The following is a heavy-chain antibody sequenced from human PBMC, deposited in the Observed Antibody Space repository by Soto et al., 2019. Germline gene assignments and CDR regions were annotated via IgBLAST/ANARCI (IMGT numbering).Heavy chain of an antibody. CDR1: GFTVSSNY. CDR2: IYSGGST. CDR3: ARDISNSNWFDP. Sequence: GGSLRLSCAASGFTVSSNYMSWVRQAPGKWLEWVSVIYSGGSTYYADSVKGRFTISRDNSKNTLYLQMNSLRAEDTAVYYCARDISNSNWFDPWGQGXLVTVYS. J-gene: IGHJ5*02. V-gene: IGHV3-53*01. D-gene: IGHD4-4*01.